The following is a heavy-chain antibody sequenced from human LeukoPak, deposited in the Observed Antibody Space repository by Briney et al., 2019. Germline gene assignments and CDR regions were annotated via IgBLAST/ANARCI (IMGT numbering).Heavy chain of an antibody. D-gene: IGHD6-25*01. J-gene: IGHJ6*03. CDR1: GGSISSHY. CDR2: IYYSGST. Sequence: SETLSLNCTVSGGSISSHYWSWIRQPPGKGLEWIGFIYYSGSTNYSPSLKSRVSISVDTSKNHFSLTLSSVTAADTAVYYCARDAAAGGTAYYYYHMDVWGQGTTVTVSS. V-gene: IGHV4-59*11. CDR3: ARDAAAGGTAYYYYHMDV.